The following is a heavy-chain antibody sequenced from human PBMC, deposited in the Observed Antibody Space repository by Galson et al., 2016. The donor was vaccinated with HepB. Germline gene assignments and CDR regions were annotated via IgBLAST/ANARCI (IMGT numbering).Heavy chain of an antibody. D-gene: IGHD5-18*01. CDR3: AREGYSYGPEY. CDR2: INAGNGDT. Sequence: SVKVSCKASGYSFTKYAIHWVRQAPGQRLEWMGWINAGNGDTKDSQTFQSRVTITRDTSASTAYMEMRSLRSEDTAVYYCAREGYSYGPEYWGQGTLVAVSS. CDR1: GYSFTKYA. J-gene: IGHJ4*02. V-gene: IGHV1-3*01.